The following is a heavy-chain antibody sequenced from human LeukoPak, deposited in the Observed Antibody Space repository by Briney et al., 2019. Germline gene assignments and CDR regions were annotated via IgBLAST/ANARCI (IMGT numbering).Heavy chain of an antibody. J-gene: IGHJ4*02. CDR2: ISGSDDGT. CDR3: AKSPVSSCRGSFCYPFDY. Sequence: GGSLRLSCAASGFTFSTYAMSWVRQIPGKGLEWVSAISGSDDGTYYADSVKGRFTISRDNSRNTLYLQMNTLRAENTAVYFCAKSPVSSCRGSFCYPFDYWGQGNLVTVSS. D-gene: IGHD2-15*01. V-gene: IGHV3-23*01. CDR1: GFTFSTYA.